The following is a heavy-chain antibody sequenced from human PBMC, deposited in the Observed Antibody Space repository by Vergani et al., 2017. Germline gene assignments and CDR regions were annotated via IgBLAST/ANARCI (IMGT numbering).Heavy chain of an antibody. D-gene: IGHD6-13*01. V-gene: IGHV4-39*07. J-gene: IGHJ1*01. CDR1: GGSISSSSYY. Sequence: QLQLQESGPGLVKPSETLSLTCTVSGGSISSSSYYWGWIRQPPGKGLEWIGSIYYSGSTYYNPSLKSRVTISVDTSKNQFSLKLSSVTAADTAVYYCARDGPRIAAAGRVEYFQHWGQGTLDTVSS. CDR3: ARDGPRIAAAGRVEYFQH. CDR2: IYYSGST.